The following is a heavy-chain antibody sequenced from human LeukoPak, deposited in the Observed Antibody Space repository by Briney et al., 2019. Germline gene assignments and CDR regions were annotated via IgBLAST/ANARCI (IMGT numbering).Heavy chain of an antibody. Sequence: GGSLRLSCAASGFTFSGYSMNWVRQAPGKGLEWVSSISSSSSYIYYADPVKGRFTISRDNAKNSLYLQMNSLRAEDTAVYYCARHTENDYGMDVRGQGTTVTVSS. CDR3: ARHTENDYGMDV. V-gene: IGHV3-21*01. CDR1: GFTFSGYS. J-gene: IGHJ6*02. CDR2: ISSSSSYI.